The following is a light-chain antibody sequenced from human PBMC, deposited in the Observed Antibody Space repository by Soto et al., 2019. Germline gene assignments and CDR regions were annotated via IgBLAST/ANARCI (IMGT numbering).Light chain of an antibody. V-gene: IGKV3-20*01. CDR3: QQYGSTPRFT. CDR1: QTVGSSY. Sequence: EIVLTQSPGTLSLSPGERATLSCRASQTVGSSYLAWYQQKPGQAPRLLIYGTSSRATGIPDRFSGSGSGTDFTLTISRLEPEDFAVYYCQQYGSTPRFTFGPGTKVD. CDR2: GTS. J-gene: IGKJ3*01.